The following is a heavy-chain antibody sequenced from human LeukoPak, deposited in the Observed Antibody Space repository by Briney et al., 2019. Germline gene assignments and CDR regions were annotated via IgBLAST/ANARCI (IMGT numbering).Heavy chain of an antibody. CDR2: IFPSGGEI. J-gene: IGHJ4*02. CDR3: ATYRQVLLPFES. CDR1: GFTFSTFA. Sequence: GGSLRLSCAASGFTFSTFAMIWVRQPPGKGLEWVSNIFPSGGEIHYADSVRGRFTISRDNSKSILSLQMNSLRAEDTAIYYCATYRQVLLPFESWGQGTLVTVSS. D-gene: IGHD5-18*01. V-gene: IGHV3-23*01.